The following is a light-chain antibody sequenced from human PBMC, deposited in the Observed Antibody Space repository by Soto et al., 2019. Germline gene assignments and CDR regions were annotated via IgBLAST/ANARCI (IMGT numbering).Light chain of an antibody. V-gene: IGKV1-8*01. J-gene: IGKJ4*01. CDR1: QGISSY. CDR3: QQYYSYPSLT. Sequence: AIRMTQSPSSLSASTGDRVTITCRASQGISSYLAWYQQKPGKAPKLLIYAASTLQSGVPSRFSGSGSGTDFTLTISCLQSEDFATYYCQQYYSYPSLTFGGGTNVEIK. CDR2: AAS.